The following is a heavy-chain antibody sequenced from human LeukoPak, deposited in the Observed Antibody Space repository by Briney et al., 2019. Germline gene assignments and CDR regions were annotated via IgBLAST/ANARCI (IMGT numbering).Heavy chain of an antibody. D-gene: IGHD2/OR15-2a*01. CDR2: IPTDDNPT. CDR3: ARDHYFKIDY. CDR1: GFTFSSYE. J-gene: IGHJ4*02. V-gene: IGHV3-74*01. Sequence: GGSLRLSCAASGFTFSSYEMNWVRQAPGKGLVWVSRIPTDDNPTNYADFVQGRFTISRDNAKNTVYLQMNNLRAEDTAVYYCARDHYFKIDYWGQGTLVNVSS.